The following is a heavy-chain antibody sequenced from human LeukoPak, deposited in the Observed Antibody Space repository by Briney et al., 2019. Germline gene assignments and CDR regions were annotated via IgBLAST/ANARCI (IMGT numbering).Heavy chain of an antibody. D-gene: IGHD1-26*01. Sequence: SGTLSLTCSVSIESTSGNYGSWVRQAPGKGLEWIGENSRFGITNYHPSLKSRVTMSLDRSKNQFSLELTSVTAADSGVYYCARELLGAPTPGAYWGRGTLVTVSS. CDR2: NSRFGIT. CDR3: ARELLGAPTPGAY. CDR1: IESTSGNY. V-gene: IGHV4-4*02. J-gene: IGHJ4*02.